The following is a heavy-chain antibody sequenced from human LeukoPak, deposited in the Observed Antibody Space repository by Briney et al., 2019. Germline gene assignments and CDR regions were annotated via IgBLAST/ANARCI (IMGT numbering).Heavy chain of an antibody. CDR2: VKGDETTT. CDR3: ARDREWLPQGPFDY. D-gene: IGHD6-19*01. J-gene: IGHJ4*02. Sequence: NPGGSLRLSCAASGFTFSSSWMHWVRQVPGKGLVWVSRVKGDETTTGYADSVKGRFTISRDNAKNTLYLQMHSLRVEDTAVYYCARDREWLPQGPFDYWGQGTLVTVSS. CDR1: GFTFSSSW. V-gene: IGHV3-74*01.